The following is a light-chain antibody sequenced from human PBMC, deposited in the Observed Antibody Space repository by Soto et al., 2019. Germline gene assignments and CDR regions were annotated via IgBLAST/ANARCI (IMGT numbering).Light chain of an antibody. Sequence: QSALTQPRSVSGSPGQSVTISCTGTSSDVGGYNYVSWYQQHPGKAPKLMIYDVSKRPSGVPDRFSGSKSGNTASLTISGRQAEDEADDYCCSYAGSYTYVFGAGTKVTVL. V-gene: IGLV2-11*01. CDR3: CSYAGSYTYV. CDR1: SSDVGGYNY. CDR2: DVS. J-gene: IGLJ1*01.